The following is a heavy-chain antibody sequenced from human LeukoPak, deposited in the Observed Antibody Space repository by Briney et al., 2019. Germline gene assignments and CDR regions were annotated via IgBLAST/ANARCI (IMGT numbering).Heavy chain of an antibody. V-gene: IGHV3-30*18. J-gene: IGHJ6*02. Sequence: GGSLRLPCAASGFTFSSYGMHWVRQAPGKGLEWVAVISYDGSNKYYADSVKGRFTISRDNSKNTLYPQMNSLRAEDTAVYYCAKESGWFGDYYYGMDVWGQGTTVTVSS. D-gene: IGHD3-10*01. CDR2: ISYDGSNK. CDR3: AKESGWFGDYYYGMDV. CDR1: GFTFSSYG.